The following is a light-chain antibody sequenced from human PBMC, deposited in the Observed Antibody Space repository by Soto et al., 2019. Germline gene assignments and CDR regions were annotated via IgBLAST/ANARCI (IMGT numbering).Light chain of an antibody. CDR3: QQYKSYPWT. Sequence: DIQMTQSPSTLSASVGDRFTITCRASQSISSWLAWYQQKPGKAPKLLIYDASTLESGVPSRFSGSGSGAEFTLTISSLQPDDFASYYCQQYKSYPWTFGQGTKVDIK. V-gene: IGKV1-5*01. CDR1: QSISSW. CDR2: DAS. J-gene: IGKJ1*01.